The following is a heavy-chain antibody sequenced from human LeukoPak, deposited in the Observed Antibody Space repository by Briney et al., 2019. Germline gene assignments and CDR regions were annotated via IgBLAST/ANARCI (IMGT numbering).Heavy chain of an antibody. D-gene: IGHD2-21*01. Sequence: ASVKVSCKASGYTFTSYGISWVRQAPGQGLEWMGWINPNSGGTNYAQKFQGRVTMSRDTSISTAYMEVSRLRSDDTAVYYCARVDSELDYWGQGTLVTVSS. V-gene: IGHV1-2*02. J-gene: IGHJ4*02. CDR1: GYTFTSYG. CDR2: INPNSGGT. CDR3: ARVDSELDY.